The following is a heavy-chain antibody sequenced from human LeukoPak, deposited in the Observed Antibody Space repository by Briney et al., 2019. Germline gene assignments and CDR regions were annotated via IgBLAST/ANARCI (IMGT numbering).Heavy chain of an antibody. Sequence: GGSLRLSCVVSGFNLSNYGMNWVRQAPGKGLEWVSSISRGSIHIYYGDSVKGRFTISRDNAKNSLYLQTNSLRAEDTAVYYCARVPDFWSGYYVDHWGQGTLVTVSS. D-gene: IGHD3-3*01. J-gene: IGHJ4*02. CDR3: ARVPDFWSGYYVDH. CDR2: ISRGSIHI. CDR1: GFNLSNYG. V-gene: IGHV3-21*04.